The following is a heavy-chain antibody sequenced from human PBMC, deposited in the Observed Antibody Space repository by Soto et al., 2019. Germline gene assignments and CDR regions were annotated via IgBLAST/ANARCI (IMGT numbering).Heavy chain of an antibody. CDR1: EFTFSSHS. J-gene: IGHJ6*02. D-gene: IGHD6-19*01. CDR2: ISSGGDNT. Sequence: VGSRRHSCASSEFTFSSHSVSWVRQTPGKGLEWVSTISSGGDNTCSADSVKGRFTISRDNSKNTLYLQMNSLRAEDTAVYYCAKDFDSYSSGRYGMDVWGQGTTVTVSS. CDR3: AKDFDSYSSGRYGMDV. V-gene: IGHV3-23*01.